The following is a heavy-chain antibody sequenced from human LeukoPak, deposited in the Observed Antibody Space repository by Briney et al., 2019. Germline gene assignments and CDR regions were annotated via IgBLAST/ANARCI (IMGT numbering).Heavy chain of an antibody. CDR2: IYYSGST. CDR1: GGSISSGGYY. Sequence: PSETLSLTCTVSGGSISSGGYYWSWIRQHPGKGLEWIGYIYYSGSTYYNPSLKSRVTISVDTSKNQFSLKLSSVTAADTAVYYCAGVDPSQSYYSHPIDYWGQGTLVTVSS. CDR3: AGVDPSQSYYSHPIDY. D-gene: IGHD3-10*01. J-gene: IGHJ4*02. V-gene: IGHV4-31*03.